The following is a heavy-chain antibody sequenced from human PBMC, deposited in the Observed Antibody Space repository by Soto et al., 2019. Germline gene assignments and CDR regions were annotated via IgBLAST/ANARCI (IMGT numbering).Heavy chain of an antibody. CDR2: IYYSGST. J-gene: IGHJ6*02. D-gene: IGHD3-10*01. Sequence: SETLSLTCTVSGGSISSYYGSWIRQPPGKGLEWIGYIYYSGSTNYNPSLKSRVTISVDTSKNQFSLKLSSVTAADTAVYYCARAEFGELLPPYYYGMDVWGQGTTVTVSS. CDR1: GGSISSYY. V-gene: IGHV4-59*01. CDR3: ARAEFGELLPPYYYGMDV.